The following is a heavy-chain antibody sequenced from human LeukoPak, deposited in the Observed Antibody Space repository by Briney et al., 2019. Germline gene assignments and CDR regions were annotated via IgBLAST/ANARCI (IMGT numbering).Heavy chain of an antibody. J-gene: IGHJ5*02. D-gene: IGHD1-14*01. CDR1: GGSINSGPYY. Sequence: SETLSLTCTVSGGSINSGPYYWSWLRLPAGKGLQWIGRVYSSGSSYNPSLKSRVTISIDTSENQFSLKLDSVTAADTAVYFCARELDHSSNWFDPRGQGALVTVSS. CDR2: VYSSGS. V-gene: IGHV4-61*02. CDR3: ARELDHSSNWFDP.